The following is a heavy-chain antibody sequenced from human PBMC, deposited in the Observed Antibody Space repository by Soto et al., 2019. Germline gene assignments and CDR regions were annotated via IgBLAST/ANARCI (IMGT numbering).Heavy chain of an antibody. J-gene: IGHJ1*01. CDR3: ASAAAGYAEYFQH. V-gene: IGHV1-69*02. CDR1: GGTFSSYT. D-gene: IGHD6-13*01. CDR2: IIPILGIA. Sequence: ASVKVSCKASGGTFSSYTIGWVRQAPGQGLEWMGRIIPILGIANYALKFQGRVTITADKSTSTAFMELSSLRSEDTAVYYCASAAAGYAEYFQHWGQGIMVTVSS.